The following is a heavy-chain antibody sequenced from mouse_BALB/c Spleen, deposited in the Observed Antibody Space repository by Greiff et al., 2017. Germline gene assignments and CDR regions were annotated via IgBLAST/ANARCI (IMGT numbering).Heavy chain of an antibody. J-gene: IGHJ1*01. V-gene: IGHV1S81*02. D-gene: IGHD2-10*02. CDR3: ARGEYGNYVGYFDV. Sequence: VQLQQPGAELVKPGASVKLSCKASGYTFTSYWMHWVKQRPGQGLEWIGEINPSNGRTNYNEKFKSKATLTVDKSSSTAYMQLSSLTSEDSAVYYGARGEYGNYVGYFDVWGAGTTVTVSS. CDR1: GYTFTSYW. CDR2: INPSNGRT.